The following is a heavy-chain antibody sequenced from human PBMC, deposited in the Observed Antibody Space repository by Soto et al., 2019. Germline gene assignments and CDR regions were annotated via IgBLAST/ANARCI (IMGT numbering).Heavy chain of an antibody. J-gene: IGHJ3*02. V-gene: IGHV3-15*01. CDR2: IKTKTDVGTT. CDR3: TTNDAFDI. Sequence: EVQLVESGGGSVKPGGSLRLSCAASGFTLSNAWMSWVRQAPGKGLEWVGRIKTKTDVGTTDYAAPVKGRFTISRDDSKNTLYLQMNSLKTEDTAVYYCTTNDAFDIWGQGTMVTVSS. CDR1: GFTLSNAW.